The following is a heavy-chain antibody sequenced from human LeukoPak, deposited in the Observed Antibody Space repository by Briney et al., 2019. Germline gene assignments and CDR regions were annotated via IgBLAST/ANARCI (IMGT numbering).Heavy chain of an antibody. J-gene: IGHJ4*02. V-gene: IGHV5-51*01. CDR1: GSTFANYW. Sequence: GESLKISCKGSGSTFANYWIGWVRQLPGKGLEWMGIIYPGDSDTRYSPSFQGQVTISADKSISTAYLQWSSLKASDTAMYYCARLGLASDRVVVTTLDYWGQGTLVTVSS. D-gene: IGHD3-22*01. CDR3: ARLGLASDRVVVTTLDY. CDR2: IYPGDSDT.